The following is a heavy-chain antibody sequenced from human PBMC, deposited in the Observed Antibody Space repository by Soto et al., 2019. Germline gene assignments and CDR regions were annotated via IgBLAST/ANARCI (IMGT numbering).Heavy chain of an antibody. D-gene: IGHD6-6*01. J-gene: IGHJ4*02. CDR3: ARAPKVSGSAQTRPDF. CDR2: ISPSGTT. Sequence: PPETQNIIGSWGSRSVTGYDCGRIRQPPGKGLEWIGEISPSGTTNYSPSLKSRVSISVDTSKNQFSLNLTSLTAADTAVYYCARAPKVSGSAQTRPDFWGQG. V-gene: IGHV4-34*01. CDR1: SRSVTGYD.